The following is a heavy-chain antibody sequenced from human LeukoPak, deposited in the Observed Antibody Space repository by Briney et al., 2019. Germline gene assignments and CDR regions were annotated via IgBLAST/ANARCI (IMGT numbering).Heavy chain of an antibody. CDR2: INPNSGGT. CDR3: AREGLRGRRYYDVLTGPDWFDP. J-gene: IGHJ5*02. D-gene: IGHD3-9*01. CDR1: GYTFTGYY. V-gene: IGHV1-2*02. Sequence: ASVKVSCKASGYTFTGYYMHWVRQAPGQGLEWMGWINPNSGGTNYAQKFQGRVTMTRDTSISTAYMELSRLRSDDTAVYYCAREGLRGRRYYDVLTGPDWFDPWGQGTLVTVSS.